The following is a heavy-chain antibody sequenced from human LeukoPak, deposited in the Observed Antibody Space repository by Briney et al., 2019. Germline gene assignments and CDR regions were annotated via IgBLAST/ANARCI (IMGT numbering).Heavy chain of an antibody. J-gene: IGHJ4*02. CDR3: ATDYGGRGEYYFDY. D-gene: IGHD4-23*01. CDR1: GGTFSSYA. V-gene: IGHV1-24*01. CDR2: FDPEDGET. Sequence: ASVKVSCKASGGTFSSYAISWVRQAPGKGLEWMGGFDPEDGETIYAQKFQGRVTMTEDTSTDTAYMELSSLRSEDTAVYYCATDYGGRGEYYFDYWGQGTLVTVSS.